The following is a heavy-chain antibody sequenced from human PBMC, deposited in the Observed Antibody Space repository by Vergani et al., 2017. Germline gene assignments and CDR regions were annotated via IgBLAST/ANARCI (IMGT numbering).Heavy chain of an antibody. J-gene: IGHJ6*02. Sequence: VQLVQSGAEVKKPGASVKVSCKASGYTFTSYGISWVRQAPGQGLEWMGRISAYNGNQYYVQKLQGRVTMTTDTSTSTSYMEMRSLGSDDTAVYYCVIRVGSSWVPTRVCYYYVMDVWGQGTTVTVSS. CDR1: GYTFTSYG. CDR3: VIRVGSSWVPTRVCYYYVMDV. D-gene: IGHD6-13*01. V-gene: IGHV1-18*01. CDR2: ISAYNGNQ.